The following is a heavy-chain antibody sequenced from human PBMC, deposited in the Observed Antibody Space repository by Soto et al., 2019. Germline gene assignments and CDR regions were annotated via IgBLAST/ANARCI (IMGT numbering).Heavy chain of an antibody. CDR3: ARDFFPFRAGYCSGGSCRTGGMDV. D-gene: IGHD2-15*01. V-gene: IGHV3-30-3*01. CDR2: ISYDGSNK. J-gene: IGHJ6*01. CDR1: RFTFINYA. Sequence: QVQLVESGGGVVQPGRSLRLSCAVSRFTFINYAMHWVRQAPGKGLEWVALISYDGSNKYYADSVKGRFTISRDNSKNTLYLQMNSLRAEDTAVYYCARDFFPFRAGYCSGGSCRTGGMDVW.